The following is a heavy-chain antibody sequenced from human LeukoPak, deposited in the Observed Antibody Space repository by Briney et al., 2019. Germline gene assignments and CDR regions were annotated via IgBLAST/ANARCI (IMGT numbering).Heavy chain of an antibody. Sequence: GGSLRLSCAASGFTFSSYAMSWVRQAPGKGLEWVSAISGSGGSTYYADSVKGRFTISRDNSKNTLYLQMNSLRAEDTAVYYCATTLGVEVYYYYGIDVWGQGTTVTVSS. V-gene: IGHV3-23*01. CDR2: ISGSGGST. D-gene: IGHD2-15*01. J-gene: IGHJ6*02. CDR1: GFTFSSYA. CDR3: ATTLGVEVYYYYGIDV.